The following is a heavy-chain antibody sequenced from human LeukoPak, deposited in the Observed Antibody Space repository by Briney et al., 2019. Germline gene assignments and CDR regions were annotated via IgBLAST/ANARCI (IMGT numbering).Heavy chain of an antibody. CDR1: GYTFTSYA. J-gene: IGHJ6*02. D-gene: IGHD3-3*01. CDR3: ARVRQYYDFWSGYYVGDYYYGMDV. CDR2: IIPIFGTA. Sequence: SVKVSCKASGYTFTSYAMNWVRQAPGQGLEWMGGIIPIFGTANYAQKFQGRVTITADESTSTAYMELSSLRSEDTAVYYCARVRQYYDFWSGYYVGDYYYGMDVWGQGTTVTVSS. V-gene: IGHV1-69*13.